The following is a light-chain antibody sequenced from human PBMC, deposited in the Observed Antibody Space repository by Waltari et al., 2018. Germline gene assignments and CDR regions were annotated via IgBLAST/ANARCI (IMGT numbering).Light chain of an antibody. CDR2: TAS. J-gene: IGKJ4*01. CDR3: QQRSNWPLT. V-gene: IGKV3-11*01. Sequence: EIVLTQSPATLSFSPGERATLSCRASQTVTSYLAWYQQKSGQAPRLLIYTASNRAAGIPARFSGKGSGANFTLTISGLETEDFAVYYCQQRSNWPLTFGGGTRLEIK. CDR1: QTVTSY.